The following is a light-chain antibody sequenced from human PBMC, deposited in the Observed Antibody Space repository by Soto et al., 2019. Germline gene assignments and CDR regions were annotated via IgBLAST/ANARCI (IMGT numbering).Light chain of an antibody. V-gene: IGKV3-20*01. J-gene: IGKJ3*01. CDR2: GAS. Sequence: EIVLTQSPATLSLSPGERATLSCRASQSVTSSLLAWYQQKPGQAPRLLIYGASSRATGIPDRFSGSGSGTDFTLTISRLEPEDFVVYFCQQYGSAPFTFGPGTKVDIK. CDR3: QQYGSAPFT. CDR1: QSVTSSL.